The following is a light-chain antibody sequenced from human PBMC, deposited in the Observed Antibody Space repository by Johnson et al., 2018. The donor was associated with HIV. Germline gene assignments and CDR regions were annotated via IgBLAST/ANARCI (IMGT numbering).Light chain of an antibody. V-gene: IGLV1-51*02. CDR3: GTWDSSLSAHYI. Sequence: QSVLTQPPSVSAAPGQKVTISCSGSSSNVGNNYVSWYQCLPGTAPKLLIYENNKRPSGVPDRFSDSKSGTSATLGITGLQTGDEADYYCGTWDSSLSAHYIFGTGTKVTVL. CDR2: ENN. J-gene: IGLJ1*01. CDR1: SSNVGNNY.